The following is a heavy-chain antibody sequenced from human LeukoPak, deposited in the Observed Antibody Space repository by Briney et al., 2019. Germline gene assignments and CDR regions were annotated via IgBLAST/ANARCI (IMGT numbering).Heavy chain of an antibody. CDR3: AKAGYSSGWTRYYGMDV. V-gene: IGHV3-11*04. CDR2: XSSSGSTI. CDR1: XFTFSDYY. Sequence: GGXXRLXXAASXFTFSDYYMSXVRXAPGXXXXXVSXXSSSGSTIYYADSVKGRFTISRDNAKNSLYLQMNSLRPDDTAVYYCAKAGYSSGWTRYYGMDVWGQGTTVAVSS. D-gene: IGHD6-19*01. J-gene: IGHJ6*02.